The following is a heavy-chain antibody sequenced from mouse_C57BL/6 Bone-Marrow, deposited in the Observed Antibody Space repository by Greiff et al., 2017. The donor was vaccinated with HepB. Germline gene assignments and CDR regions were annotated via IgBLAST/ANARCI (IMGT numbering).Heavy chain of an antibody. D-gene: IGHD2-4*01. Sequence: EVMLLESGEGLVKPGGSLKLSCAASGFTFSSYAMSWVRQTPEKRLEWVAYISSGGDYIYYADTVKGRFTISRDNARNTLYLQMSSLKSEDTAMYYCTRDPYDYDGKAMDYWGQGTSVTVSS. CDR1: GFTFSSYA. J-gene: IGHJ4*01. V-gene: IGHV5-9-1*02. CDR2: ISSGGDYI. CDR3: TRDPYDYDGKAMDY.